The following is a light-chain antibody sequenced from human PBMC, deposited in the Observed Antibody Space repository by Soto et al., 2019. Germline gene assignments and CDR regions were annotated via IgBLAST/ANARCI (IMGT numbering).Light chain of an antibody. CDR2: DNN. Sequence: QSVLTQPPSVSAAPGQKVTISCSGSSSHIGNNYVSWYQQLQGTARKLLIYDNNKRPSGIPDRFSGSKSGTSATLGITGLQTGDEADYDCGTWDSSLSAAVFGGGTKLTVL. CDR1: SSHIGNNY. CDR3: GTWDSSLSAAV. J-gene: IGLJ2*01. V-gene: IGLV1-51*01.